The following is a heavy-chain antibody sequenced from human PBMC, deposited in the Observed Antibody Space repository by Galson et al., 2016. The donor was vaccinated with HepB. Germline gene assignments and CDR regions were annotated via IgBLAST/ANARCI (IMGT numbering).Heavy chain of an antibody. J-gene: IGHJ4*02. CDR2: IHHTGIT. CDR3: ACSTGLWKLDY. Sequence: ETLSLTCDVSGDSISSDKWWSWVRQSPGKGLEWIGEIHHTGITNNNNPSLQSRVTMSVDKSKNHFSLEVSYVTAADAAVYYCACSTGLWKLDYWGQGILVTVSS. CDR1: GDSISSDKW. D-gene: IGHD2-2*01. V-gene: IGHV4-4*02.